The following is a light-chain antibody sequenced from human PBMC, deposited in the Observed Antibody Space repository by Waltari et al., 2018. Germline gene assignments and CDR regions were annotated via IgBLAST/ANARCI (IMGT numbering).Light chain of an antibody. CDR2: EVF. CDR3: SSYAGSNNVV. J-gene: IGLJ2*01. Sequence: QSALTQPPSASGSPGQSVTISCTGTSSDVGGYSYVSWYQQHPGQAPKLIIFEVFQRPSGVPDRFSGSKAGNTASLTVSGLQAEDEADYYCSSYAGSNNVVFGGGTKLTVL. V-gene: IGLV2-8*01. CDR1: SSDVGGYSY.